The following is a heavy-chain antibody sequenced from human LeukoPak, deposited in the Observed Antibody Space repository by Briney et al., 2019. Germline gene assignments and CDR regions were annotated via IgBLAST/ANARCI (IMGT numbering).Heavy chain of an antibody. D-gene: IGHD1-14*01. V-gene: IGHV3-23*01. Sequence: GGSLRLSCAASGFTFSSYAMSWVRQAPGKGLEWVSTIGVSSGTTYYGDSVEGRFTISRDNSKNTLYLQMNGLRAEDTAIYYCAKTGQFDPWGQGTLVTVSS. CDR2: IGVSSGTT. CDR1: GFTFSSYA. J-gene: IGHJ5*02. CDR3: AKTGQFDP.